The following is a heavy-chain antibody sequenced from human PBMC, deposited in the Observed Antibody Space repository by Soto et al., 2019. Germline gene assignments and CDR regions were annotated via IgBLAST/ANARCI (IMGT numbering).Heavy chain of an antibody. CDR1: GGSFKSGSHS. Sequence: SETLSLTCTVSGGSFKSGSHSWSWIRQPPGKGLEWIGYVYHTGRTSYNPSLKSRVSISMDTSKNQFSLNLDSVTAADTAVYFCARDFAYFDSWGQGTLVTVSS. D-gene: IGHD3-3*01. CDR2: VYHTGRT. V-gene: IGHV4-61*01. J-gene: IGHJ4*02. CDR3: ARDFAYFDS.